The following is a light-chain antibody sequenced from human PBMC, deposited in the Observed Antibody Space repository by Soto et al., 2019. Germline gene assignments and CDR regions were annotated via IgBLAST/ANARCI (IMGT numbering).Light chain of an antibody. V-gene: IGLV1-47*02. J-gene: IGLJ1*01. CDR2: GNN. CDR3: AAWDDSLSGYV. CDR1: SSNIGSNY. Sequence: SVLTHPPSASGTPGRRVTISCSGSSSNIGSNYVYWYQQLPGTAPKLLIFGNNQRPSGVPDRFSGSKSGTSASLAISGLRSEDEADYYCAAWDDSLSGYVFGTGTKVTVL.